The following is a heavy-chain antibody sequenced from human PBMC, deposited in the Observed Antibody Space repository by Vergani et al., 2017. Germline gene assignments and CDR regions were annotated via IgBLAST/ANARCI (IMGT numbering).Heavy chain of an antibody. V-gene: IGHV3-21*01. J-gene: IGHJ4*02. CDR3: ARDTGRGQQLVRLNY. CDR1: GFTFSSYS. D-gene: IGHD6-13*01. Sequence: EVQLVESGGGLVKPGGSLRLSCAASGFTFSSYSMNWVRQAPGKGLGWVSSISSSSSYIYYADSVKGRFTISRDNAKNSLYLQMNSLRAEDTAVYYCARDTGRGQQLVRLNYWGQGTLVTVSS. CDR2: ISSSSSYI.